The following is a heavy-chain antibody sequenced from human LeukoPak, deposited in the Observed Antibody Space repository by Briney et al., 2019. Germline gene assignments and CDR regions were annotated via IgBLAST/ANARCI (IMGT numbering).Heavy chain of an antibody. CDR2: ISYDGSNK. V-gene: IGHV3-30*04. CDR1: GFTFSSYA. Sequence: PGRSLRLSCAASGFTFSSYAMHWVRQAPGKGLEWVAVISYDGSNKYYADSVKGRFTISRDNSKNTLYLQMNSLRAEDTAVYYCARDTFPIIIAAAPSRWFDPWGQGTLVTVSS. J-gene: IGHJ5*02. D-gene: IGHD6-13*01. CDR3: ARDTFPIIIAAAPSRWFDP.